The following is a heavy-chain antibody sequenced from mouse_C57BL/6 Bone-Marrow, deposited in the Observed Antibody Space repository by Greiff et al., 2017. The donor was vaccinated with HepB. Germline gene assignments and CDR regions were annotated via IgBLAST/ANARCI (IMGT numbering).Heavy chain of an antibody. Sequence: EVKLLESGPGMVKPSQSLSLTCTVTGYSITSGYDWHWIRHFPGNKLEWMGYISYSGSTNYNPSLKSRISITHDTSKNHFFLKLNSVTTEDTATYYCARDGYDGYYFDYWGQGTTLTVSS. CDR1: GYSITSGYD. CDR2: ISYSGST. D-gene: IGHD2-2*01. J-gene: IGHJ2*01. V-gene: IGHV3-1*01. CDR3: ARDGYDGYYFDY.